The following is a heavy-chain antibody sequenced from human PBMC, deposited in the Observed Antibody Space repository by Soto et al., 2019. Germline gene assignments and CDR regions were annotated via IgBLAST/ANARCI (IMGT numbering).Heavy chain of an antibody. Sequence: SETLSLTCTVSGGSISSGDYYWSWIRQPPGKGLEWIGYIYYSGSTYYNPSLKSRVTISVDTSKNQFSLKLSSVTAADTAVYYCARSSSRGGVGGSYRENREFDYWGQGTLVTVPS. CDR2: IYYSGST. V-gene: IGHV4-30-4*01. D-gene: IGHD3-16*02. CDR1: GGSISSGDYY. J-gene: IGHJ4*02. CDR3: ARSSSRGGVGGSYRENREFDY.